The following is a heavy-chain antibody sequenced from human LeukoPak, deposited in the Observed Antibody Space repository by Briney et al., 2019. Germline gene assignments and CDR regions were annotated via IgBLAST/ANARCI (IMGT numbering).Heavy chain of an antibody. V-gene: IGHV4-61*02. CDR1: GGSISSGSYY. Sequence: SQTLSLTCTISGGSISSGSYYWNWIRQPAGKGLEWIGRIYTSGSTNYNPSLKSRVTISLDTSKNQFSLKLSSVTAADTAVYYCARAFQLGAYSISFDYWGQGTLVTVSS. D-gene: IGHD6-13*01. CDR3: ARAFQLGAYSISFDY. J-gene: IGHJ4*02. CDR2: IYTSGST.